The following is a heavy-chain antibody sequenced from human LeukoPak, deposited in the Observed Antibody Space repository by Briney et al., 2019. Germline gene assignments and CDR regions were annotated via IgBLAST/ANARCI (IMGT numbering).Heavy chain of an antibody. Sequence: ASVKVSCKASGYTFTSYGISWVRQAPGQGLEWMGWISAYNGNTNYAQKLQGRVIMTTDTSTSTAYMELRSLRSDDTAVYYCARGPHFGVVTRNDAFDIWGQGTMVTVSA. CDR2: ISAYNGNT. D-gene: IGHD3-3*01. V-gene: IGHV1-18*01. CDR1: GYTFTSYG. CDR3: ARGPHFGVVTRNDAFDI. J-gene: IGHJ3*02.